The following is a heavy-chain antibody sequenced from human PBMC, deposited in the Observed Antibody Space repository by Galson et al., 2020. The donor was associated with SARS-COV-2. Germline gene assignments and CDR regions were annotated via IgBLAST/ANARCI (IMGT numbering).Heavy chain of an antibody. CDR1: GFIFSDYA. Sequence: GGSLRLSCSAYGFIFSDYAMHWVRQAPGKGLQYVSAMNPTGGTSFYADSVNGRFTMSRDNSKNTFYLQMADLRVEDSAFYYCLSYSSTRHNYWGQGTLVTVSS. CDR3: LSYSSTRHNY. D-gene: IGHD6-19*01. J-gene: IGHJ4*02. V-gene: IGHV3-64D*09. CDR2: MNPTGGTS.